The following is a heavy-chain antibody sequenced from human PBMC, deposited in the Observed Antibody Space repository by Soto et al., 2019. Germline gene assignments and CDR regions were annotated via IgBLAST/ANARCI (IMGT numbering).Heavy chain of an antibody. CDR2: TYYRSKWYN. J-gene: IGHJ6*04. Sequence: SQTLSLTCAISGDSVSSNSAAWNWIRQSPSRGLEWLGRTYYRSKWYNDYAVSVKGRITINPDTSKNQFSLQLNSVTPEDTAVYYCAREDCSGGSCYSMPIDYYYYGMYVWGKGTTVTVSS. D-gene: IGHD2-15*01. V-gene: IGHV6-1*01. CDR3: AREDCSGGSCYSMPIDYYYYGMYV. CDR1: GDSVSSNSAA.